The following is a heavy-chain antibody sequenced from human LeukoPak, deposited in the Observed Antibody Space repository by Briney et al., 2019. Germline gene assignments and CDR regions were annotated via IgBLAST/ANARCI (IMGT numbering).Heavy chain of an antibody. CDR1: GFTFSRFS. D-gene: IGHD2-21*02. J-gene: IGHJ4*02. CDR2: ISGSSGNI. V-gene: IGHV3-48*01. CDR3: ARDTAFSFDY. Sequence: LPGGSLRLSCAASGFTFSRFSMNWVRQAPGKGLEWVSYISGSSGNIHYADSVKGRFTISRDNAKNSLNLQMNSLRAEDTAVYYCARDTAFSFDYWGQGNLVTVSS.